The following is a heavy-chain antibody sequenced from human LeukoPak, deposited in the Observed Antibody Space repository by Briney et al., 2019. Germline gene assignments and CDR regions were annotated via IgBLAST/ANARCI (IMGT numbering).Heavy chain of an antibody. Sequence: SETLSLTCAVYGGSFSGYYWSWIRQPPGKGLEWIGEINHRGSTNYNPSLKSRVTISVDTSKNQFSLKLTSLTAADTAVYYCARGSRNYNNYEGADYWGQGTLVTVSS. J-gene: IGHJ4*02. CDR1: GGSFSGYY. V-gene: IGHV4-34*01. D-gene: IGHD4-11*01. CDR2: INHRGST. CDR3: ARGSRNYNNYEGADY.